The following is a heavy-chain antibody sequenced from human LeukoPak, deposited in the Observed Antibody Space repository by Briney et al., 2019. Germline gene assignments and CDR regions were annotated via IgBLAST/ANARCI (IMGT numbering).Heavy chain of an antibody. CDR1: GFTLSSYW. CDR3: AKDLIAGIVRGNAFDI. D-gene: IGHD4-23*01. Sequence: GGSLRLSCVASGFTLSSYWMHWVRQAPGKGLVWVSRIDSEGSDIIYADSVKGRFTISRDNAKNTLYLQMNSLRAEDTAVYYCAKDLIAGIVRGNAFDIWGQGTMVTVSS. CDR2: IDSEGSDI. J-gene: IGHJ3*02. V-gene: IGHV3-74*01.